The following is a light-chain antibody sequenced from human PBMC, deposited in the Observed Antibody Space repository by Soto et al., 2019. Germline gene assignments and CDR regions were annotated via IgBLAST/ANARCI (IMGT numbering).Light chain of an antibody. V-gene: IGLV1-40*01. CDR2: GNS. Sequence: FVLPPPTPVPGCPGQRFANSGTGRRSNIGVGYDVLGYQQVTGSAPTLLIYGNSTRPAGVPDRFSGSKSGTSASLVITGLQADDEADYYCQSYDSSLRGFAFGTGTKV. CDR1: RSNIGVGYD. CDR3: QSYDSSLRGFA. J-gene: IGLJ1*01.